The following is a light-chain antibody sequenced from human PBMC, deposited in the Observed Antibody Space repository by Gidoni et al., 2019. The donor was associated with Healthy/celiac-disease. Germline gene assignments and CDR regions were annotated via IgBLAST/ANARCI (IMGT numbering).Light chain of an antibody. CDR2: GKN. CDR1: SLRSYY. J-gene: IGLJ1*01. CDR3: NSRDSSGNRYV. V-gene: IGLV3-19*01. Sequence: SFELTQNPPVSLPWGQTVRIKCQGDSLRSYYASGYQQKPGQAPALVIYGKNNRPSGIPDRFSGSSSGNTASLTITGAQAEDEADYYCNSRDSSGNRYVFGTGTKVTVL.